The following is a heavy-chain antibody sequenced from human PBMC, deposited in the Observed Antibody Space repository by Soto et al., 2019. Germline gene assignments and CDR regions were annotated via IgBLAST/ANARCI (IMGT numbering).Heavy chain of an antibody. Sequence: PGGSLRLSGAASGFIFSAYTMNWVRQAPGKGLEWLSSISEDSSYIDYADSLRGRFTVSRDNARNSLYLQIDSQGVEDTAVYYCATPYYFNHWGPGTLVTVSS. V-gene: IGHV3-21*06. CDR1: GFIFSAYT. D-gene: IGHD3-16*01. CDR2: ISEDSSYI. J-gene: IGHJ1*01. CDR3: ATPYYFNH.